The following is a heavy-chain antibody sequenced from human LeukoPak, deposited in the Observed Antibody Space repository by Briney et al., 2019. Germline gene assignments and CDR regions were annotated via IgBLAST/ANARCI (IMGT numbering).Heavy chain of an antibody. CDR2: INPNSGST. V-gene: IGHV1-2*02. Sequence: ASVKVSCKTSGYTLTDYYIHWVRQAPGQGLEWVGWINPNSGSTNYARKFQGRVTVTRDTSVTTVHMELAGLTSDDTAVFYCARETSGSSATLDFWGQGTLVSVSS. CDR3: ARETSGSSATLDF. D-gene: IGHD1-26*01. CDR1: GYTLTDYY. J-gene: IGHJ4*02.